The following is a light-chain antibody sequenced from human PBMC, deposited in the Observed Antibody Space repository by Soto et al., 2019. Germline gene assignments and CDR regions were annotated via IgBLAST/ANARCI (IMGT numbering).Light chain of an antibody. J-gene: IGKJ2*01. Sequence: EIVMTQSPATLSVSPGERATLSCRASQSVNSNLAWYQHKPGQPPRLLMYGASTRATDIPARFSGSGSGTEFTLTISSLQSEDFAVYYCQHYNNCPPPMYTFGQGTKLEIK. CDR3: QHYNNCPPPMYT. CDR1: QSVNSN. V-gene: IGKV3-15*01. CDR2: GAS.